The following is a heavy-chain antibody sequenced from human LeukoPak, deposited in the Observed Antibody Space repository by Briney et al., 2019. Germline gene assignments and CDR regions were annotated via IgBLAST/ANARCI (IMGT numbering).Heavy chain of an antibody. CDR2: INPNSGGT. V-gene: IGHV1-2*04. CDR1: GYTFTSYG. J-gene: IGHJ4*02. D-gene: IGHD6-19*01. CDR3: ARDGAVAGDPARLDY. Sequence: GASVKVSCKASGYTFTSYGISWVRQAPGQGLEWMGWINPNSGGTNYAQKFQGWVTMTRDTSISTAYMELSRLRSDDTAVYYCARDGAVAGDPARLDYWAREPWSPSPQ.